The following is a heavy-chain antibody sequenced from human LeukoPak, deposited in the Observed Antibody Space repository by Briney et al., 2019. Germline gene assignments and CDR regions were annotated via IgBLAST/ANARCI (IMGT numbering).Heavy chain of an antibody. J-gene: IGHJ4*02. D-gene: IGHD1-26*01. V-gene: IGHV3-21*01. CDR2: ISSSSSYI. CDR3: ARDLVKLGIWELFDY. CDR1: GFTFSSYW. Sequence: KPGGSLRLSCAASGFTFSSYWMHWVRQAPGKGLEWVSSISSSSSYIYYADSVKGRFTISRDNAKNSLYLQMNSLRAEDTAVYYCARDLVKLGIWELFDYWGQGTLVTVSS.